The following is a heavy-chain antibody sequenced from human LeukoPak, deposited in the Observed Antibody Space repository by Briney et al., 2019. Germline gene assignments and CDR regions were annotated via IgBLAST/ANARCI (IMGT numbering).Heavy chain of an antibody. CDR3: ARSPAGANYYLDV. J-gene: IGHJ6*03. CDR1: GFIFSNAW. Sequence: GGSLRLSCAASGFIFSNAWMSWVRQAPGKGLEWVGRIKTKSDGGTTDYAAPVKGRFTISRDNAKNSLCLQMNSLRAEDTAVYYCARSPAGANYYLDVWGKGTTVTISS. D-gene: IGHD1-14*01. CDR2: IKTKSDGGTT. V-gene: IGHV3-15*01.